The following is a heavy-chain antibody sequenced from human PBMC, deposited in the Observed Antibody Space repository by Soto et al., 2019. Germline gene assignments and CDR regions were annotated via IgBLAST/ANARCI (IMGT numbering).Heavy chain of an antibody. CDR1: GYTFTSYY. J-gene: IGHJ6*02. CDR2: IIPIFGRA. D-gene: IGHD1-26*01. Sequence: SVKVSCKASGYTFTSYYMHWVRQAPGQGLEWMGRIIPIFGRANYAQKFQGRVTITADESTSTAYMELSSLRSEDTAVYYCARPRGATKGKYYYYGMDVWGQGTTVTVSS. CDR3: ARPRGATKGKYYYYGMDV. V-gene: IGHV1-69*13.